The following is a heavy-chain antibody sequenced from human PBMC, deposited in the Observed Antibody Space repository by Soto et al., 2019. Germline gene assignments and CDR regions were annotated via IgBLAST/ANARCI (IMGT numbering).Heavy chain of an antibody. Sequence: QVQLQESGPGLVKPSETLSLTCTVSGVSITSYYWSWIRQPAGKGLEWIGRIYSSASTNYNPSLKSRVTMSIDTSKNQFSLKLSSVTAADTAVYYCACLYNWNGWSDYWCQGTLVTVSS. CDR1: GVSITSYY. CDR3: ACLYNWNGWSDY. V-gene: IGHV4-4*07. D-gene: IGHD1-20*01. CDR2: IYSSAST. J-gene: IGHJ4*02.